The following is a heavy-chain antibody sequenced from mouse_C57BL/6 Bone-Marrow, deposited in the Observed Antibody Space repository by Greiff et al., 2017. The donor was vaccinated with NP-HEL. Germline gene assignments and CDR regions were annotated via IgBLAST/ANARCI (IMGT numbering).Heavy chain of an antibody. CDR2: ISSGGSYT. V-gene: IGHV5-6*02. CDR1: GFTFSSYG. Sequence: DVMLVESGGDLVKPGGSLKLSCAASGFTFSSYGMSWVRQTPDKRLEWVATISSGGSYTYYPDSVKGRFTISRDNAKNTLFLQMTSLRSEDTAMYYCARRGIRDYYAMDYWGQGTSVTVSS. CDR3: ARRGIRDYYAMDY. J-gene: IGHJ4*01. D-gene: IGHD2-4*01.